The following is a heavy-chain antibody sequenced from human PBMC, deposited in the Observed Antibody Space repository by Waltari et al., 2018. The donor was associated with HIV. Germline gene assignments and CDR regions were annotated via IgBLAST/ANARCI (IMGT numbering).Heavy chain of an antibody. J-gene: IGHJ6*02. CDR3: ARGPFYYDLGGAALVRSDYSYYYGLDA. CDR1: RATFTGYY. Sequence: QVQLQERGAGQVKPTETLSLTCALHRATFTGYYWRWLRQTPGQGLEWIGEINHRGTSNYNPSLKSRVTMSIDTSKNQFSLKLTSVTAADTAVYYCARGPFYYDLGGAALVRSDYSYYYGLDAWGQGTTVTVS. CDR2: INHRGTS. D-gene: IGHD3-16*01. V-gene: IGHV4-34*01.